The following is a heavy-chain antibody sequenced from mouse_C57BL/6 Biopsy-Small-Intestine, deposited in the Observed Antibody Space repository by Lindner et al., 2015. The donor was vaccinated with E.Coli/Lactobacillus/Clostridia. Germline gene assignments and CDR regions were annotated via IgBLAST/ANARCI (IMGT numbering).Heavy chain of an antibody. D-gene: IGHD2-4*01. Sequence: SVKVSCKASGYTFTKYDISWVRQAPGQGLEWMGWVGTYNGNTKVAQKLQGRVAMTTDTSTTTAYMELRSLRSDDTAVYYCVRESDYNVLTGYFGPDYWGQGTLVTVSS. CDR1: GYTFTKYD. CDR3: VRESDYNVLTGYFGPDY. J-gene: IGHJ4*01. CDR2: VGTYNGNT. V-gene: IGHV1-84*02.